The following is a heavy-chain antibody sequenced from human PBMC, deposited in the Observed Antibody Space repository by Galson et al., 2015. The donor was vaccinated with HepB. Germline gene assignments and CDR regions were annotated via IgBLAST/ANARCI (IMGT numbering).Heavy chain of an antibody. V-gene: IGHV1-69*13. Sequence: SVKVSCKASGGTFSSYAISWVRQAPGQGLEWMGGIIPIFGTANYAQKFQGRVTITADESTSTAYMELSSLRSDDTAVYYCVGTTDCGGDCYSNYYYYYYMDVWGKGTTVTVSS. J-gene: IGHJ6*03. D-gene: IGHD2-21*01. CDR3: VGTTDCGGDCYSNYYYYYYMDV. CDR2: IIPIFGTA. CDR1: GGTFSSYA.